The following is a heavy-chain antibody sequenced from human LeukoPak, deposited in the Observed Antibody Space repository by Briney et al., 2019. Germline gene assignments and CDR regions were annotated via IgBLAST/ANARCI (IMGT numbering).Heavy chain of an antibody. J-gene: IGHJ4*02. CDR1: GGTLSSYA. CDR3: ARESSTRCYDV. D-gene: IGHD2-2*01. CDR2: IIPIFGTA. Sequence: SVKVSCKASGGTLSSYAISLVRQAPGQGLEWMGRIIPIFGTANYAQKFQGRVTITTDESTSTAYIELSRLRSDDTAVYYCARESSTRCYDVWGQGTLVTVSS. V-gene: IGHV1-69*05.